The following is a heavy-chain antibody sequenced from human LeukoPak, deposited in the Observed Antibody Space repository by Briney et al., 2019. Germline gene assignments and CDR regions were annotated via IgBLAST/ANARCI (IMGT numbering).Heavy chain of an antibody. CDR2: IIPIFGTA. CDR1: GGTFSSYA. CDR3: ARDVRVVVPAAIGYYYYYMDV. V-gene: IGHV1-69*13. Sequence: SVKVSCKASGGTFSSYAISWVRQAPGQGLEWMGGIIPIFGTANYAQKFQGRVTITADESTSTAYMELSSLRSEDTAVYYCARDVRVVVPAAIGYYYYYMDVWGKGTTVTVSS. D-gene: IGHD2-2*01. J-gene: IGHJ6*03.